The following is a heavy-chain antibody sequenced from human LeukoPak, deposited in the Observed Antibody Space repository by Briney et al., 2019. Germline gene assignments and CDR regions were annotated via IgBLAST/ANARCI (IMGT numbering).Heavy chain of an antibody. J-gene: IGHJ4*02. D-gene: IGHD6-19*01. CDR3: AKGRKAVVIESFDY. Sequence: GGSLRLSCAASGFTFSNYAMSWVRQAPGKGLEWVSGISGSGGSTYSADSVKGRFTISRDNSKNTLYLQMNSLRAEDTAVYYCAKGRKAVVIESFDYWGQGTLVTVSS. CDR1: GFTFSNYA. CDR2: ISGSGGST. V-gene: IGHV3-23*01.